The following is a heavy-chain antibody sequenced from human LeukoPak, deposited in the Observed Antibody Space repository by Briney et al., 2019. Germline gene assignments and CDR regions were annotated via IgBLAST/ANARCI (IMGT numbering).Heavy chain of an antibody. CDR3: ARGKLGYCSGGSCAG. J-gene: IGHJ4*02. Sequence: GGSLRLSCAASGFTFSRFTMNWVRQAPGKGLEWASYISSSSSTIYYADSVKGRFTISRDNAKNSLYLQMNSLRAEDTAVYYCARGKLGYCSGGSCAGWGQGTLVTVSS. D-gene: IGHD2-15*01. CDR2: ISSSSSTI. CDR1: GFTFSRFT. V-gene: IGHV3-48*01.